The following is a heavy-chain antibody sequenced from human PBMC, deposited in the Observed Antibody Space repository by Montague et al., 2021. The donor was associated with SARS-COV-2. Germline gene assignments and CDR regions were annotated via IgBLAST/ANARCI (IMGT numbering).Heavy chain of an antibody. J-gene: IGHJ4*02. V-gene: IGHV4-38-2*02. Sequence: SETLSLTCTVSGYSISSAYYWGWIRQPPAKGLVWIGSIKYSGSTXXNPXXXSRVTISVDTSKNQFSLKLSSVTAADTAVNYCARDVRYYDFWSGLAQTSPDCGGQGTLVAASA. CDR1: GYSISSAYY. D-gene: IGHD3-3*01. CDR2: IKYSGST. CDR3: ARDVRYYDFWSGLAQTSPDC.